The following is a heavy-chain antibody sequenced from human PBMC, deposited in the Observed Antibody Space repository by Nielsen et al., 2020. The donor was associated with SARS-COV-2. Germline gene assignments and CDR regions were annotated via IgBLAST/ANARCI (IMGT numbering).Heavy chain of an antibody. CDR2: ISYDGSNK. V-gene: IGHV3-30*18. CDR1: GFTFSSYG. CDR3: AKDSSGWYPDYYYGMDV. J-gene: IGHJ6*02. D-gene: IGHD6-19*01. Sequence: LKISCAASGFTFSSYGMHWVRQAPGKGLEWVAVISYDGSNKYYADSVKGRFTISRDNSKNTLYLQMNSLRAEDTAVYYCAKDSSGWYPDYYYGMDVWGQGTTVTVSS.